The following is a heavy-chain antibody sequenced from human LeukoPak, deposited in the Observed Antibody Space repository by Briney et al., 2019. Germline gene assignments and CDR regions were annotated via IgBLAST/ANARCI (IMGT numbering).Heavy chain of an antibody. Sequence: SETLSLTCTVSGGSMTSDSYNWGWLRQPPGKGLEWIGTISYNGNTFYNPSLLRSRVTMSVDTSKNQFSLMLTSVTAADTAVYYCARITAMVTAWGQGTLVTVSS. D-gene: IGHD5-18*01. CDR3: ARITAMVTA. J-gene: IGHJ5*02. V-gene: IGHV4-39*01. CDR1: GGSMTSDSYN. CDR2: ISYNGNT.